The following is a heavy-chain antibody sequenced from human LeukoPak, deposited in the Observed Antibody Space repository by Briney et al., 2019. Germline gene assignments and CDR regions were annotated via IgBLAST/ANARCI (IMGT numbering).Heavy chain of an antibody. D-gene: IGHD1-26*01. Sequence: SVKVYCKESGHTFTDYYIHWERLAPGQGLEWLGRIKPNSGVTNYAQKCQGRVTMTRDTSISTAYMELTRLIPDDTAIYYCARDIGGPSGIWGQGTMVTVSS. V-gene: IGHV1-2*06. CDR1: GHTFTDYY. J-gene: IGHJ3*02. CDR3: ARDIGGPSGI. CDR2: IKPNSGVT.